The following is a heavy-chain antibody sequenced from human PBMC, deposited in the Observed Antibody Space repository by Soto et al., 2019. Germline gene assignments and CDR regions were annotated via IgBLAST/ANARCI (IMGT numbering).Heavy chain of an antibody. J-gene: IGHJ5*02. Sequence: SDTLSLTCTVSGGSISSGGYHWGWIRQHPGKGLEWIGYIYYTGTTHYNPSLKSRVTISGDTSKNQFSLKLSSVTAADTAVYYCARAGSGRFDPWGQGTLVTVSS. CDR3: ARAGSGRFDP. CDR2: IYYTGTT. V-gene: IGHV4-31*03. CDR1: GGSISSGGYH.